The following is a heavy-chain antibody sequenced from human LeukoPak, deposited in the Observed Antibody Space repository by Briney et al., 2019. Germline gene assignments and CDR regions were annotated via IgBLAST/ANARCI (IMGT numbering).Heavy chain of an antibody. Sequence: GGSLRLSCAASGFTFSSYSMSWVRQAPGKGLEWVSAISGSGDSTYYADSVKGRFTISRDNSKNTLYLQMNSLRAEDTAVYYCAKGRGSSGWYYFDYWGQGTLVTVSS. D-gene: IGHD6-19*01. CDR1: GFTFSSYS. CDR2: ISGSGDST. CDR3: AKGRGSSGWYYFDY. J-gene: IGHJ4*02. V-gene: IGHV3-23*01.